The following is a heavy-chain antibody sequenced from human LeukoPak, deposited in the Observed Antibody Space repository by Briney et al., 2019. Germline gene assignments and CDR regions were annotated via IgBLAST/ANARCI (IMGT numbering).Heavy chain of an antibody. CDR1: GFTFSSYW. Sequence: GGSLRLSCAVSGFTFSSYWMSWVRQAPGKGLEWVASIKEEGSEKHYVDSVKGRFTISRDNAKNSLYLQMNSLRAEDTAVYYCARDLGSGYYYYGMDVRGQGTTVTVSS. D-gene: IGHD7-27*01. V-gene: IGHV3-7*01. J-gene: IGHJ6*02. CDR2: IKEEGSEK. CDR3: ARDLGSGYYYYGMDV.